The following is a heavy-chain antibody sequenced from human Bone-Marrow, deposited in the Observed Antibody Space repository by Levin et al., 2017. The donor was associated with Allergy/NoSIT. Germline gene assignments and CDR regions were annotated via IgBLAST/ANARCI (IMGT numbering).Heavy chain of an antibody. CDR1: GFTFSSYA. Sequence: PPASVKVSCAASGFTFSSYAMSWVRQAPGKGLEWVSAISGSGGSTYYADSVKGRFTISRDNSKNTLYLQMNSLRAEDTAVYYCANGRAAAGTDDYWGQGTLVTVSS. V-gene: IGHV3-23*01. CDR2: ISGSGGST. J-gene: IGHJ4*02. CDR3: ANGRAAAGTDDY. D-gene: IGHD6-13*01.